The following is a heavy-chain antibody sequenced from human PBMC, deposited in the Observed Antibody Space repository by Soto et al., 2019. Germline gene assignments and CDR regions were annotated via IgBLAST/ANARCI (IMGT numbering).Heavy chain of an antibody. V-gene: IGHV3-23*01. Sequence: EVQLLESGGGLVRPGGSLRLSCAASGFTFTSYAMSWVRQAPGKGLEWVSAISSTGRSTYYADSVKGRFTISRDNSQKKLHLQMNSLRAEDTAVYYCAEDKGGVYGDYFAYWGQGTLVTVSS. CDR1: GFTFTSYA. J-gene: IGHJ4*02. CDR3: AEDKGGVYGDYFAY. CDR2: ISSTGRST. D-gene: IGHD3-16*01.